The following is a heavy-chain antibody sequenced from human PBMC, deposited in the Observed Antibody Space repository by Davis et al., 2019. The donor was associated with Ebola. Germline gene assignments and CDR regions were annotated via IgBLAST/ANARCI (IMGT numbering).Heavy chain of an antibody. CDR3: TRAQLERHRGSWFDP. Sequence: ASVKVSCKASGYTFTNSDINWVRQATGQGLEWMGWMNPNSGNTGYALKFQDRITITRNISISTAYMELSSLRSDDTAVYYCTRAQLERHRGSWFDPWGQGTLVTVSS. CDR1: GYTFTNSD. D-gene: IGHD1-1*01. J-gene: IGHJ5*02. CDR2: MNPNSGNT. V-gene: IGHV1-8*03.